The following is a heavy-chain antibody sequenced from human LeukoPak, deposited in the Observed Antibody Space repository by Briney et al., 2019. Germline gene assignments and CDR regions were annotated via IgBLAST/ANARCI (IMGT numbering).Heavy chain of an antibody. CDR2: IYSSGST. D-gene: IGHD3-3*01. Sequence: SETLSLTCTVSGVSISSSNSYWGWIRQPPGKTLEWIGSIYSSGSTYYNSSLQSRVIIIIDTPKNHFSLTLSSVTAADTAVYYCARGAGGFLEWLGSDYFDYWGQGTLVTVSS. CDR3: ARGAGGFLEWLGSDYFDY. J-gene: IGHJ4*02. CDR1: GVSISSSNSY. V-gene: IGHV4-39*07.